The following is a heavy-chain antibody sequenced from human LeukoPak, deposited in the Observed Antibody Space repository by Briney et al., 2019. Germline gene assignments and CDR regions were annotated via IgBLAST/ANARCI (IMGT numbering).Heavy chain of an antibody. J-gene: IGHJ5*02. Sequence: SETLSLTCTVSGGSISSSSYYWGWIRQPPGKGLEWIGSIYYSGSTFYNPSLKSRVTISVDTSKNQFSLKLSSVTAADTAVYYCARQVGYDFWSGYHGDWFDPWGQGTLVTVSS. CDR2: IYYSGST. CDR1: GGSISSSSYY. V-gene: IGHV4-39*01. D-gene: IGHD3-3*01. CDR3: ARQVGYDFWSGYHGDWFDP.